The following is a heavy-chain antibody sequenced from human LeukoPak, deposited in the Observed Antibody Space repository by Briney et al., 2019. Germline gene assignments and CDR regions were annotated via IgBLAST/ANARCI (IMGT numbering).Heavy chain of an antibody. J-gene: IGHJ4*02. CDR3: AREYGDFDY. Sequence: SETLSLTCAVYGGSFSGYYWSWIRQPPGKGLEWIGEINHSGSTNYNPSLKSRVTMSVDTSKNQFSLKLNSVTAADTAVYYCAREYGDFDYWGQGTLVTVSS. V-gene: IGHV4-34*01. CDR1: GGSFSGYY. D-gene: IGHD4-17*01. CDR2: INHSGST.